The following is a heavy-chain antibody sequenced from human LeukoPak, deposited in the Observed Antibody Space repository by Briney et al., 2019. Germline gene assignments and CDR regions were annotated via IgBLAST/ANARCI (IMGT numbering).Heavy chain of an antibody. J-gene: IGHJ6*03. Sequence: SETLSLTCTVSGGSISSSSYYWSWIRQPTGKGLEWIGRIYTSGSTNYNPSLKSRVTISVDTSKNRFSLKLSSVTAADTAVYYCARGSSGSYYYYYYMDVWGKGTTVTVSS. CDR2: IYTSGST. CDR3: ARGSSGSYYYYYYMDV. D-gene: IGHD1-26*01. CDR1: GGSISSSSYY. V-gene: IGHV4-61*02.